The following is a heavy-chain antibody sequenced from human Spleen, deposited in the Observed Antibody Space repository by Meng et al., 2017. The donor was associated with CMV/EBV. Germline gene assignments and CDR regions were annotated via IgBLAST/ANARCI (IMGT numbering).Heavy chain of an antibody. CDR2: ISSSGSTI. CDR3: ARGSRVTMIVVATSG. D-gene: IGHD3-22*01. Sequence: GESLKIPCAGSGFNFSSYEMNWVRQAPGKGLEWVSYISSSGSTIYYADSVKGRFTVSRDNAKNSLYLQMNSLRAEDTAVYYCARGSRVTMIVVATSGWCQGTLVTVSS. V-gene: IGHV3-48*03. J-gene: IGHJ4*02. CDR1: GFNFSSYE.